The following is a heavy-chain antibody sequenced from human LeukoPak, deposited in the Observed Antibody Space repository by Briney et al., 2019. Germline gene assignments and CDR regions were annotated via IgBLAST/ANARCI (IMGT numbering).Heavy chain of an antibody. D-gene: IGHD4-17*01. J-gene: IGHJ4*02. CDR1: GFTFSNYA. Sequence: GGSLRLPCAVSGFTFSNYAVHWVRLAPGKGLEWVATISFDGSNKYYADSVKGRFTISRDNSKNTLYVQMNSLRAEDTAVYYCARDLYGDYLVDYWGQGTLVTVSS. CDR3: ARDLYGDYLVDY. V-gene: IGHV3-30-3*01. CDR2: ISFDGSNK.